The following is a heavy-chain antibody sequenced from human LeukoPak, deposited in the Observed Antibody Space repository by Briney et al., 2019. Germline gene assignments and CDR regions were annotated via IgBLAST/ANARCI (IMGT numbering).Heavy chain of an antibody. D-gene: IGHD3-16*01. Sequence: SVKVSCKASGGTFSNYAISWVRQAPGQGLEWMGEIIPILGIANYAQMFQGRVTMTRNTSISTAYMELSSLRSEDTAVYYCARGRDFTSGESWFDPWGQGTLVTVSS. CDR1: GGTFSNYA. CDR2: IIPILGIA. J-gene: IGHJ5*02. CDR3: ARGRDFTSGESWFDP. V-gene: IGHV1-69*10.